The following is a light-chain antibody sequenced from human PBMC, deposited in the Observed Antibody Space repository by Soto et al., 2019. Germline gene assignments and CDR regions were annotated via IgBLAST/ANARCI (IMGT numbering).Light chain of an antibody. CDR2: DVS. J-gene: IGKJ3*01. CDR1: QTVERW. Sequence: DSRMTQSLSTLSVSVGDRVTVTCLASQTVERWMAWYKQKPGKAPKLLISDVSTLERGVPSRFSGSGSATEFTLTISGLQSDDFATYFCQQYKDYVYTFGPGTKVDIK. V-gene: IGKV1-5*01. CDR3: QQYKDYVYT.